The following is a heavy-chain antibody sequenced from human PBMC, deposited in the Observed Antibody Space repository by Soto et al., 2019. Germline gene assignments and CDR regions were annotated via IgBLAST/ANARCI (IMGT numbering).Heavy chain of an antibody. Sequence: QVRLQESGPGLVKPSETLSLTCTVSGGSFKSGSYSWSWIRQPPGKGLEWIGYVYHTGRTSYNPSLKSRVSISMDTSKNQLSLNLDSVTAADTAVYFCVRDFAYFDSWGQGTLVTVSS. CDR1: GGSFKSGSYS. J-gene: IGHJ4*02. V-gene: IGHV4-61*01. CDR2: VYHTGRT. D-gene: IGHD3-3*01. CDR3: VRDFAYFDS.